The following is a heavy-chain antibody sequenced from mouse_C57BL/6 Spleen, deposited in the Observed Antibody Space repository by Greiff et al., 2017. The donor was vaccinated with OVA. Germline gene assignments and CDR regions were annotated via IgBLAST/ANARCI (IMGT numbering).Heavy chain of an antibody. CDR3: ARQTALYWYFDV. V-gene: IGHV5-12*01. CDR2: ISNGGGST. CDR1: GFTFSDYY. D-gene: IGHD4-1*01. J-gene: IGHJ1*03. Sequence: EVKVVESGGGLVQPGGSLKLSCAASGFTFSDYYMYWVRQTPEKRLEWVAYISNGGGSTYYPDTVKGRFTISRDNAKNTLYLQMSRLKSEDTAMYYCARQTALYWYFDVWGTGTTVTVSS.